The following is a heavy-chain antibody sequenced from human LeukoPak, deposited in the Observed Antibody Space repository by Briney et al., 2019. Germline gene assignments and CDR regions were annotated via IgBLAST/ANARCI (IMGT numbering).Heavy chain of an antibody. CDR1: GFTFSSYG. Sequence: GGSLRLSCAASGFTFSSYGMNWVRQAPGKGLEWVSYISSSSSTIYYADSVKGRFTISRDNAKNSLYLQMNSLRAEDTAVYYCARDRYSGSYPIIDAFDIWGQGTMVTVSS. J-gene: IGHJ3*02. V-gene: IGHV3-48*01. D-gene: IGHD1-26*01. CDR2: ISSSSSTI. CDR3: ARDRYSGSYPIIDAFDI.